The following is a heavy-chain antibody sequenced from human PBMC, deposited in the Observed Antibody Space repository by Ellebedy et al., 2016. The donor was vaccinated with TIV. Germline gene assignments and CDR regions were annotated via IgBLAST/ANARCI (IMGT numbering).Heavy chain of an antibody. CDR2: ISYDGDNK. J-gene: IGHJ4*02. CDR1: GFTFSSYA. D-gene: IGHD3-10*01. Sequence: GESLKISCAASGFTFSSYAMHWVRQAPGKGLEWVAVISYDGDNKHYADSVKGRFTISRDNSKNTVYLQMNSLRAEDTAVYHCARATMVRGGEIDYWGQGTLVTVSS. V-gene: IGHV3-30-3*01. CDR3: ARATMVRGGEIDY.